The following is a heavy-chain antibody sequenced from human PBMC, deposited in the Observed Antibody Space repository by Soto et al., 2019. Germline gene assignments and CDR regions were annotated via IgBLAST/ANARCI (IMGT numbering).Heavy chain of an antibody. J-gene: IGHJ4*02. V-gene: IGHV1-69*11. D-gene: IGHD3-22*01. Sequence: QVQLVQSGAEVKKPGSSVKVSCQASGGTFISYSTSWVRQAPGQGLEWMGGIIPMLGKANYAQEYQGRVTITAGECTSAVYMALSGLRSEDAAVYYCARVWCPYNYETAFDYWGQGTQVTVSS. CDR1: GGTFISYS. CDR2: IIPMLGKA. CDR3: ARVWCPYNYETAFDY.